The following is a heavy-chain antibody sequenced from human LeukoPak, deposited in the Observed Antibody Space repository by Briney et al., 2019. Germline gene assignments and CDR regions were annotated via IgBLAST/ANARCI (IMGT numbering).Heavy chain of an antibody. Sequence: PGGSLRLSCAASGFRFSSYWMSWVRQAPGKGLEWVSCISSSSTYIFYSDSVRGRFAISRDNAKNSLYLQMNSLRAEDTAVYYCVRENHGSFDYWGQGSLVTVSS. V-gene: IGHV3-21*01. D-gene: IGHD1-14*01. CDR1: GFRFSSYW. J-gene: IGHJ4*02. CDR2: ISSSSTYI. CDR3: VRENHGSFDY.